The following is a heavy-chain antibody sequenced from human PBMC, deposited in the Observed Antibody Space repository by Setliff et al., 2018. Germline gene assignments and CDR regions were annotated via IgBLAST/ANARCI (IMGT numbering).Heavy chain of an antibody. CDR1: GFTFSSYA. V-gene: IGHV3-23*01. Sequence: GGSLRLSCAASGFTFSSYAMSWVRQAPGKGLEWVSAISGEGFDTYYADSVKGRFTISRDNAKNSLYLQMNSLKTEDTAVYYCTREASVDFWSGYPYYYYMDVWGKGTTVTVS. D-gene: IGHD3-3*01. J-gene: IGHJ6*03. CDR2: ISGEGFDT. CDR3: TREASVDFWSGYPYYYYMDV.